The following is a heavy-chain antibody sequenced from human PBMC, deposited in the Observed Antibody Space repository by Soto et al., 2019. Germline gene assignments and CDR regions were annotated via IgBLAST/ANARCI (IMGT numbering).Heavy chain of an antibody. CDR3: AKGDGGTFLDYFDY. CDR2: ISGSGGST. CDR1: GCTFSSYA. D-gene: IGHD1-26*01. J-gene: IGHJ4*02. Sequence: AGGSLRLSCAASGCTFSSYAMSWVRQAPGKGLEWVSAISGSGGSTYYADSVKGRFTISRDNSKNTLYLQMNSLRAEDTAVYYCAKGDGGTFLDYFDYWGQGTLVTVSS. V-gene: IGHV3-23*01.